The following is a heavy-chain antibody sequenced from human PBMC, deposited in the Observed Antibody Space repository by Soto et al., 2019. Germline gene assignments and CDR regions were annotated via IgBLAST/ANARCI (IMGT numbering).Heavy chain of an antibody. D-gene: IGHD5-12*01. CDR3: ATESGYDTPYYFDY. J-gene: IGHJ4*02. CDR1: GGSISSSSYY. CDR2: IYYSGST. Sequence: SETLSLTCTVSGGSISSSSYYWGWIRQPPGKGLEWIGSIYYSGSTYYNPSLKSRVTISVDTSKNQFSLKLSSVTAADTAVYYCATESGYDTPYYFDYWGQGTLVTVSS. V-gene: IGHV4-39*02.